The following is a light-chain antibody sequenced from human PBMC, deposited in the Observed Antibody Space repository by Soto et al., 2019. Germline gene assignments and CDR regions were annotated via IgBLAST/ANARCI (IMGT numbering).Light chain of an antibody. CDR1: KGINSY. CDR3: KQVNRNPIT. Sequence: TQLTHSPSFLSPSLGDRVSIPCLVSKGINSYLAWYLQKPGKAPQLLIYVASNLQSGVPSRFSGSGSGTEFTLKISRVQAEDFGTYYCKQVNRNPITFGQGTRLEIK. J-gene: IGKJ5*01. CDR2: VAS. V-gene: IGKV1-9*01.